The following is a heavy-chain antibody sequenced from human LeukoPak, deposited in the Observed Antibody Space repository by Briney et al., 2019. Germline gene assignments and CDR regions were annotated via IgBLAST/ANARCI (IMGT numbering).Heavy chain of an antibody. V-gene: IGHV1-2*02. Sequence: VASVKVSCKASGYTFTGYYMHWVRQAPGQGLEWMGWINPNSGGTNYAQKFQGRVTVTRDTSISTAYMELSRLRSDDTAVYYCAREVCSGGSCYAVFDYWGQGTLVTVSS. D-gene: IGHD2-15*01. J-gene: IGHJ4*02. CDR3: AREVCSGGSCYAVFDY. CDR2: INPNSGGT. CDR1: GYTFTGYY.